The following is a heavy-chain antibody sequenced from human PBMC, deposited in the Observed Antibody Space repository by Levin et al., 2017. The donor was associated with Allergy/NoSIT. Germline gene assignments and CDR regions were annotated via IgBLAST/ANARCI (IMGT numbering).Heavy chain of an antibody. CDR2: IYYSGST. V-gene: IGHV4-61*01. CDR3: ARVTAGHGMDV. J-gene: IGHJ6*02. D-gene: IGHD6-19*01. Sequence: SETLSLTCTVSGGSVSSGSYYWSWIRQPPGKGLEWIGYIYYSGSTNYNPSLKSRVTISVDTSKNQFSLKLSSVTAADTAVYYCARVTAGHGMDVWGQGTTVTVSS. CDR1: GGSVSSGSYY.